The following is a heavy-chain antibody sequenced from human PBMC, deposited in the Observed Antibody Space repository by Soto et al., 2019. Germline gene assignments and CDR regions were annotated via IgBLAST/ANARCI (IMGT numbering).Heavy chain of an antibody. J-gene: IGHJ4*02. CDR1: GGSISSSFW. Sequence: QVHLRESGPGLVRPSGTLSLTCAVSGGSISSSFWWTWVRQPPGKGLEWIGEIYHIGITHYNPSLKSRVTISVDKSTNQFSLKLNSVTAADTAVYYCARDPRTYDNGENWGPGILVTVSS. D-gene: IGHD2-8*01. V-gene: IGHV4-4*02. CDR2: IYHIGIT. CDR3: ARDPRTYDNGEN.